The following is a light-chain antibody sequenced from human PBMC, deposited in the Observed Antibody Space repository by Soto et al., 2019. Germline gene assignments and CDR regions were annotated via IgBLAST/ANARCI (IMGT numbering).Light chain of an antibody. CDR1: QSVDSY. Sequence: EIVLTQSPATLSLSPGERATLSCRASQSVDSYLAWYQQKPGQAPRLLIYDASDRATGIPARFSGSGSGTDFTLTISSLEPEDFAVYYCQPRSNWPPITFGQGTRLEIK. CDR3: QPRSNWPPIT. J-gene: IGKJ5*01. CDR2: DAS. V-gene: IGKV3-11*01.